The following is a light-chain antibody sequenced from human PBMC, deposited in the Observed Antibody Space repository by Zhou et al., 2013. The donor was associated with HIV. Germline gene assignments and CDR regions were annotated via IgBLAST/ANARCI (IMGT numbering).Light chain of an antibody. CDR2: SDN. CDR1: SSNIGSNP. V-gene: IGLV1-44*01. J-gene: IGLJ3*02. CDR3: AAWDDSLNVWV. Sequence: QSVLTQPPSASGTPGQRVTISCSGSSSNIGSNPVSWYQQFPGTAPQLLISSDNPRPSGVSDRFSGSKSGTSASLAISGLQSADEADYYCAAWDDSLNVWVFGGGTKLTVL.